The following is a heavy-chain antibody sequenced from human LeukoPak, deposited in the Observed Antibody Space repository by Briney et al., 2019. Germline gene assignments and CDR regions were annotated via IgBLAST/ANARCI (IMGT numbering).Heavy chain of an antibody. J-gene: IGHJ4*02. D-gene: IGHD3-22*01. Sequence: GGSERLFCAASGFTDSSNYMRWARQAPGKGLEWVSVIYSGGSTYDSDSVKGRFTISRDNSKTTLYLQMNSLRAEDTAVYYCAKDGGTWYDSSGYFDYWGQGTLVTVSS. V-gene: IGHV3-53*01. CDR1: GFTDSSNY. CDR2: IYSGGST. CDR3: AKDGGTWYDSSGYFDY.